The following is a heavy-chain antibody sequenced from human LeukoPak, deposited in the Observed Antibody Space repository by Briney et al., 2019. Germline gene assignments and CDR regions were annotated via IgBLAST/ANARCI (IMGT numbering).Heavy chain of an antibody. CDR3: ASAYCDTAICFTGSFDP. D-gene: IGHD2-21*01. V-gene: IGHV4-39*01. Sequence: PSETLSLACAVAGGSINDRSYYWGWVRQPPGKGLECIGTFSYTGITYYNPSLRSRATISADTSKNQVSQKLTSVTAADTAVYYCASAYCDTAICFTGSFDPWGQGTLVTVSS. CDR1: GGSINDRSYY. J-gene: IGHJ5*02. CDR2: FSYTGIT.